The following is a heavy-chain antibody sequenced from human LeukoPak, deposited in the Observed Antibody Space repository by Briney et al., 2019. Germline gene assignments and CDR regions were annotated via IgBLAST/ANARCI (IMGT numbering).Heavy chain of an antibody. J-gene: IGHJ6*02. CDR2: FDPEDGET. V-gene: IGHV1-24*01. D-gene: IGHD2-2*01. CDR3: ATSSGYQLPPTHYYYYYGMDV. Sequence: ASVKVSCKVSGYTLTELSMHWVRQAPGKGLEWMGGFDPEDGETIYAQKFQGRVTMTEDTSTDTAYMELSSLRSEDTAVYYCATSSGYQLPPTHYYYYYGMDVWGQGTTVTVSS. CDR1: GYTLTELS.